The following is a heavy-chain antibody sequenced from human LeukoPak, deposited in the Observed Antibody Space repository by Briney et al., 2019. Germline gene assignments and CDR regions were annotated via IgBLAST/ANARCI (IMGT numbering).Heavy chain of an antibody. CDR3: ARRGDTGFRDY. D-gene: IGHD2-21*02. V-gene: IGHV3-48*01. CDR2: ISSSSSTI. Sequence: GGSLRLSCAASGFTFSSYAMSWVRQAPVKALEWVSYISSSSSTIYYADSVKGRFTISRDNAKNSLYLQMNSLRAEDTAVYYCARRGDTGFRDYWGQGTPVIVSS. J-gene: IGHJ4*02. CDR1: GFTFSSYA.